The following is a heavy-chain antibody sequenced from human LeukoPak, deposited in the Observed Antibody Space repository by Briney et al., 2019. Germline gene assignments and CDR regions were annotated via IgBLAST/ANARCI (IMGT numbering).Heavy chain of an antibody. Sequence: GRSLRFSCAASGFTFSSYGMHWVRQAPGKGLEWVSVISGSAGSTYYADSVKGRFTISRDNSKNTLFLQMNSLRGEDTAIYYCARGNIGSCYSVSDYWGQGTLVTVSS. V-gene: IGHV3-23*01. CDR3: ARGNIGSCYSVSDY. D-gene: IGHD2-15*01. J-gene: IGHJ4*02. CDR1: GFTFSSYG. CDR2: ISGSAGST.